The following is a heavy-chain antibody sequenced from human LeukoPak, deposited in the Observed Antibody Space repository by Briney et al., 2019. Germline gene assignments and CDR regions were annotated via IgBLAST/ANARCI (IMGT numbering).Heavy chain of an antibody. CDR2: IRYDGSKK. J-gene: IGHJ4*02. CDR1: GFTFSSYG. V-gene: IGHV3-30*02. D-gene: IGHD3-22*01. Sequence: GGSLRLSCAASGFTFSSYGMHWVRQAPGKGLEWVAFIRYDGSKKYYADSVKGRFTISRDNSKNTLYLQMNSLRAEDTAVYYCAKAWRYYDSSGYYDYWGQGTLVTVSS. CDR3: AKAWRYYDSSGYYDY.